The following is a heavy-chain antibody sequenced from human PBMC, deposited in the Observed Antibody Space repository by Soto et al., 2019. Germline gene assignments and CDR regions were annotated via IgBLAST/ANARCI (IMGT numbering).Heavy chain of an antibody. CDR3: ARAPQYSSGSSGWFDP. V-gene: IGHV1-18*04. Sequence: VSCKASGYTFTSYGISWVRQAPGQGLEWMGWISAYNGNTNYAQKLQGRVTMTTDTSTSTAYMELRSLRSDDTAVYYCARAPQYSSGSSGWFDPWGQGTLVTVSS. CDR1: GYTFTSYG. D-gene: IGHD6-19*01. CDR2: ISAYNGNT. J-gene: IGHJ5*02.